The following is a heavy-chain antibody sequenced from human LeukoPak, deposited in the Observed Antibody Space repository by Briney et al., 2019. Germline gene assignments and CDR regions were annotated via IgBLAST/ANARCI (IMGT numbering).Heavy chain of an antibody. J-gene: IGHJ6*03. V-gene: IGHV1-69*05. CDR3: ASSPTYYYYMDV. CDR2: IIPIFGTA. Sequence: ASVKVSCKASGGTFSSYTISWVRQAPGQGLEWMGRIIPIFGTANYAQKFQGRVTITTDESTSTAYMELSSLRAEDTAVYYCASSPTYYYYMDVWGKGTTVTVSS. CDR1: GGTFSSYT.